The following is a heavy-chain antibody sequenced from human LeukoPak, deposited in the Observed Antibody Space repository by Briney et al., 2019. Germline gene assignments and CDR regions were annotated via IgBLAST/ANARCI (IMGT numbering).Heavy chain of an antibody. CDR1: GYSFTSYW. Sequence: GESLKISCKGSGYSFTSYWIGWVRQMPGKGLEWMGIIYPGDSDTRYSPSFQGQVTISADKSISTAYLQWSSLKASDTAMYYCASTIFGVVIPNDAFDIWGQETMVTVSS. D-gene: IGHD3-3*01. V-gene: IGHV5-51*01. J-gene: IGHJ3*02. CDR2: IYPGDSDT. CDR3: ASTIFGVVIPNDAFDI.